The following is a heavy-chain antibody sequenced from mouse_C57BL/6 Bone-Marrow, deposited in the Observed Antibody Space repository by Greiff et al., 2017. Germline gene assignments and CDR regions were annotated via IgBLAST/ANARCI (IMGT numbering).Heavy chain of an antibody. CDR2: VDPNSGGT. J-gene: IGHJ4*01. Sequence: QVHLQQPGAELVKPGASVKLSCKSSGYTFTSYGMGWVKLRPGRGGEWMGRVDPNSGGTKYNEKFKSKATLTVDKASSTAYMQLISLTSEDSAVYYCASPHYYGSRYAMDYWGQGTSVTVSS. CDR1: GYTFTSYG. CDR3: ASPHYYGSRYAMDY. V-gene: IGHV1-72*01. D-gene: IGHD1-1*01.